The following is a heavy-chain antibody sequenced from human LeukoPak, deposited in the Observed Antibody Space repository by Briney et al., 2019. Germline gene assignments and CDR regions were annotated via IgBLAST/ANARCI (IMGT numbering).Heavy chain of an antibody. CDR2: VHTSGST. CDR3: ARDGGGNRNFDY. V-gene: IGHV4-4*07. Sequence: SETLSLTCDVSGDSIIGKYWSWLRQPAGKGLEWIGRVHTSGSTNYNPSLTSRVTLSQDTSKNQFYLRLTSVTAADTAVYYCARDGGGNRNFDYWGQGTLVTVSS. CDR1: GDSIIGKY. D-gene: IGHD4-23*01. J-gene: IGHJ4*02.